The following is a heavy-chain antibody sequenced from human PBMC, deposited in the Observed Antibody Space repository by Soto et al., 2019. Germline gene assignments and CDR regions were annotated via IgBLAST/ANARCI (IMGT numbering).Heavy chain of an antibody. D-gene: IGHD3-9*01. V-gene: IGHV4-39*01. CDR1: GGSISSSSYY. CDR2: IYYSGST. CDR3: ARRYFDWLDAEYYFDY. Sequence: PSETLSLTCTVSGGSISSSSYYWGWIRQPPGKGLEWIGSIYYSGSTYYNPSLKSRVTISVDTSKNQFSLKLSSVTAADTAVYYCARRYFDWLDAEYYFDYWGQGTLVTVSS. J-gene: IGHJ4*02.